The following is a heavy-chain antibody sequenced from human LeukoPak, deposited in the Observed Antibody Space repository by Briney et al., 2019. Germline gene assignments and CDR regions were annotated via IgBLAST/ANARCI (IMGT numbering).Heavy chain of an antibody. CDR2: VSGNGCST. Sequence: SGVSLTLSGSASGFTFSMYPMHWVRQSPGKGLEYVSAVSGNGCSTYYADYVKGRFTISRDNSKNTLYLQISSLRPEDTAVYYCARVRYFDWFIRPVDYWGQGTLVTVSS. CDR1: GFTFSMYP. V-gene: IGHV3-64D*06. CDR3: ARVRYFDWFIRPVDY. J-gene: IGHJ4*02. D-gene: IGHD3-9*01.